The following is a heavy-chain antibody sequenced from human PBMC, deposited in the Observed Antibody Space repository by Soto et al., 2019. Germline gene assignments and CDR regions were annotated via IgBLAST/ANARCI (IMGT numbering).Heavy chain of an antibody. D-gene: IGHD2-2*01. Sequence: GGSLRLSCAASGFTFSSYAMSWVRQAPGKGLEWVSAISGSGGSTYYADSVKGRFTISRDNSKNTLYLRMNSLRAEDTAVYYCANTDIVVVPAAHYNWFDPWGQGTLVTVSS. J-gene: IGHJ5*02. CDR3: ANTDIVVVPAAHYNWFDP. CDR2: ISGSGGST. V-gene: IGHV3-23*01. CDR1: GFTFSSYA.